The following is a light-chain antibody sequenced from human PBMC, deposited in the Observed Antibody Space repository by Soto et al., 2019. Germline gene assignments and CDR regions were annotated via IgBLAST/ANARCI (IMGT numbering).Light chain of an antibody. J-gene: IGKJ5*01. V-gene: IGKV1-12*01. CDR3: QQGFSFPIT. CDR2: TAS. Sequence: DIQMTQSPSSVSASVGDTVTITCRASQDVSTWLAWYQQRPGKAPNLLIYTASSLQIRVPSRFSVSGSGTDFTLTIAGVLPEDFATYYCQQGFSFPITFDQGTRLDIK. CDR1: QDVSTW.